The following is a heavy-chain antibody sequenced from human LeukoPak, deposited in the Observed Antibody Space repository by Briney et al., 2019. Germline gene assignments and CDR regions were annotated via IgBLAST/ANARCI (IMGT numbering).Heavy chain of an antibody. CDR2: IIPSTGST. J-gene: IGHJ4*02. CDR1: GYTFTSYY. V-gene: IGHV1-46*01. CDR3: ATYSGYDPFDY. D-gene: IGHD5-12*01. Sequence: ASMKVSCKASGYTFTSYYIHWVRQAPGQGLEWMGIIIPSTGSTSYAQKFQGRVTRIRDTSTSTVYMELSSLRSEDTAVYYRATYSGYDPFDYWGQGTLVTVSS.